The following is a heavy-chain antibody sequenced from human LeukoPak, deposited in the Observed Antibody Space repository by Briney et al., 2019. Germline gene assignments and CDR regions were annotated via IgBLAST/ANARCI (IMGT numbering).Heavy chain of an antibody. CDR3: ARETAAAHFDY. CDR2: INPNSGGT. J-gene: IGHJ4*02. V-gene: IGHV1-2*02. Sequence: GASVKVSCKASGYTFTGYYMHWVRQAPGRGLEWMGWINPNSGGTNYAQKFQGKVTMTRDTSISTAYMELSRLRSDDTAVYYCARETAAAHFDYWGQGTLVTVSS. CDR1: GYTFTGYY. D-gene: IGHD2-2*01.